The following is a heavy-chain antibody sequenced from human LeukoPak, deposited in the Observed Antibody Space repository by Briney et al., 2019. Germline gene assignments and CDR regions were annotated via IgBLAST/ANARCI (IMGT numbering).Heavy chain of an antibody. CDR1: GGSISSSSYY. CDR3: ARGIRDYYYMDV. Sequence: SETLSLTCTVSGGSISSSSYYWGWIRQPPGKGLEWIGSIYYSGSTYYNPSLKSRVTISVDTSKNQFSLKLSSVTAADTAVYYCARGIRDYYYMDVWGKGTTVTISS. J-gene: IGHJ6*03. V-gene: IGHV4-39*01. CDR2: IYYSGST.